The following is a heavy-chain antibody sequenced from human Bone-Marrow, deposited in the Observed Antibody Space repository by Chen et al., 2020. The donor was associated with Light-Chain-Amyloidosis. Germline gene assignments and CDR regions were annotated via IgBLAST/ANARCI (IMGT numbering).Heavy chain of an antibody. V-gene: IGHV1-24*01. D-gene: IGHD5-12*01. J-gene: IGHJ5*02. CDR1: GYTLSELS. Sequence: QVQLLQSGAEVKKPGASVKVACKVSGYTLSELSMHWVRQIPGKGFEWMGGFDPEEGETIYAQKFQGRVTVTEDTSTDTAYMDLKSLTVDDTAVYYCAAGYGSLGPWGQGTLVPVSS. CDR2: FDPEEGET. CDR3: AAGYGSLGP.